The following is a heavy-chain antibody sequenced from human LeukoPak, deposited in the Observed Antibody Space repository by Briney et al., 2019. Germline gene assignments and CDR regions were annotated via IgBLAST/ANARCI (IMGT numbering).Heavy chain of an antibody. D-gene: IGHD6-6*01. J-gene: IGHJ6*03. CDR1: GFTFDDYG. Sequence: PGGSLRLSCAASGFTFDDYGMSWVRQAPGKGLEWVSLISWDGGSTYYADSVKGRFTISRDNSKNSLYLQMNSLRAEDTALYYCAKDGAARPEYYYYYMDVWGKGTTVTVSS. CDR3: AKDGAARPEYYYYYMDV. CDR2: ISWDGGST. V-gene: IGHV3-43D*03.